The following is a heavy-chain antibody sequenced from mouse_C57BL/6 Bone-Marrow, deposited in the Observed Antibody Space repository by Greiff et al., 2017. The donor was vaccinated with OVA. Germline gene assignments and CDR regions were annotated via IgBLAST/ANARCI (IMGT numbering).Heavy chain of an antibody. Sequence: ESGPGLVKPSQSLSLTCSVTGYSITSGYYWNWIRQFPGNKLEWMGYISYDGSNNYNPSLKNRISITRDTSKNQFFLKLNSVTTEDTATYYCARDEGYFAYWGQGTLVTVSA. CDR3: ARDEGYFAY. J-gene: IGHJ3*01. CDR1: GYSITSGYY. CDR2: ISYDGSN. V-gene: IGHV3-6*01. D-gene: IGHD2-3*01.